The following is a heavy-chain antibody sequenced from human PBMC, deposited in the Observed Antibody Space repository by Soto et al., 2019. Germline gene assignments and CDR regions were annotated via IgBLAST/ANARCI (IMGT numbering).Heavy chain of an antibody. D-gene: IGHD2-15*01. CDR1: GGTFSSYT. Sequence: ASVKVSCKASGGTFSSYTISWVRQAPGQGLEWMGRIIPILGIANYAQKFQGRVTITADKSTSTAYMELSSLRSEDTAVYYCARDRCSGGSCYAGGTYFDYWGQGTLVTVSS. V-gene: IGHV1-69*04. J-gene: IGHJ4*02. CDR2: IIPILGIA. CDR3: ARDRCSGGSCYAGGTYFDY.